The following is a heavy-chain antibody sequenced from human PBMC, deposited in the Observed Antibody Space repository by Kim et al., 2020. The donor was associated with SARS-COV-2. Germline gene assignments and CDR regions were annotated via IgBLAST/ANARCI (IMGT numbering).Heavy chain of an antibody. V-gene: IGHV3-21*01. D-gene: IGHD1-26*01. CDR3: ARVGVGAIFLYWIDY. J-gene: IGHJ4*02. CDR1: GFTFSSYS. CDR2: ISSSSSYI. Sequence: GGSLRLSCAASGFTFSSYSMNWVRQAPGKGLEWVSSISSSSSYIYYADSVKGRFTISRDNAKNSLYLQMNSLRAEDTAVYYCARVGVGAIFLYWIDYWGQGTLVTVSS.